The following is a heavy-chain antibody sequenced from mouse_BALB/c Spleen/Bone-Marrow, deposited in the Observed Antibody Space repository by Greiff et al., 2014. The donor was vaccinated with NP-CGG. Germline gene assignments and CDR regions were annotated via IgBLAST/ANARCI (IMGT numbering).Heavy chain of an antibody. Sequence: EVHLMESGGALVKPGGSLKLSCAASGFTFSSYGMSWVRQTPDKRLEWVATISSGDGYTYYPDSVKGRFTISRDNAKNTLYLQMSRLTSEDSAMDYCARQRGGGYYGFFAYWGQGTLVTVSA. CDR2: ISSGDGYT. CDR3: ARQRGGGYYGFFAY. J-gene: IGHJ3*01. V-gene: IGHV5-6*01. CDR1: GFTFSSYG. D-gene: IGHD1-1*01.